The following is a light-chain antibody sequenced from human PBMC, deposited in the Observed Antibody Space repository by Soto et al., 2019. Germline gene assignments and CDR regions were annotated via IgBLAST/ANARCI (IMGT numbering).Light chain of an antibody. CDR2: GAS. J-gene: IGKJ3*01. CDR1: QGIASW. V-gene: IGKV1-12*01. Sequence: DIQMTQSPSSVSASLGDTVTITCRASQGIASWLAWYQQRPGKAPKLLIYGASTLASGVPSRFRGSGSGTDFTLTISRPPSEDFGSYCCQRANSFPRTFGPGTKVDIK. CDR3: QRANSFPRT.